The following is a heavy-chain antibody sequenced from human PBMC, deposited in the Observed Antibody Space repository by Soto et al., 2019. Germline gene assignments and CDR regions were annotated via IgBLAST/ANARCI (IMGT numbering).Heavy chain of an antibody. CDR1: GGSISSGGYY. CDR2: IYYSGST. V-gene: IGHV4-31*03. Sequence: QVQLQESGPGLVKPSQTLSLTCTVSGGSISSGGYYWSWIRQHPGKGLEWIGYIYYSGSTYYNPSLKSRVPKPVDTSKNQFSLKLSSVTAADTAVYYCARDSITMVRGVGYYYYGMDVWGQGTTVTVSS. J-gene: IGHJ6*02. CDR3: ARDSITMVRGVGYYYYGMDV. D-gene: IGHD3-10*01.